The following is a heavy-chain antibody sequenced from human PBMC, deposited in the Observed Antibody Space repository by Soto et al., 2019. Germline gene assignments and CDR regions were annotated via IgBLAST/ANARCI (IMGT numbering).Heavy chain of an antibody. CDR1: GVTFSSYS. J-gene: IGHJ4*02. CDR2: IIPIFGTA. V-gene: IGHV1-69*13. CDR3: ARSHHYYGSGSYILGYFDY. Sequence: SAKVCCKACGVTFSSYSISWVRQAPGQGLEWMGGIIPIFGTANYAQKFQGRVTITADESTSTAYMELSSLRSEDTAVYYCARSHHYYGSGSYILGYFDYWGQGTLVTVSS. D-gene: IGHD3-10*01.